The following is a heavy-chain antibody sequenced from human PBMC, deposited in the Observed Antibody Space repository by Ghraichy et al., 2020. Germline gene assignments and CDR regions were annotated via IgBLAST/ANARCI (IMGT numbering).Heavy chain of an antibody. CDR2: INQGGSG. J-gene: IGHJ4*02. V-gene: IGHV4-34*01. Sequence: SDTPSLTCAVYGGSLSGDYWSWIRQPPGKGLEWIGDINQGGSGNYNPSLKSRVAMSVDTSKNHFSLKLTSVTAADTAVYFCVKNFDYWGQGTLVAVSS. CDR3: VKNFDY. D-gene: IGHD2/OR15-2a*01. CDR1: GGSLSGDY.